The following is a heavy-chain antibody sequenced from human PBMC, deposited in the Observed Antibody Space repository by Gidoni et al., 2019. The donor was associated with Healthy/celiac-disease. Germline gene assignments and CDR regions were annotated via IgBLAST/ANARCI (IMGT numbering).Heavy chain of an antibody. CDR3: ARGFCSGSSCYPHNFDY. V-gene: IGHV3-11*04. D-gene: IGHD2-15*01. Sequence: QVQLVESGGGLVKPGGSLRLSCAASGFTFRDYYMSWIRQAPGQGLEWVSYISSSGSTIYHADSVKGRFTISRDNAKNSLYLQMNSLRAGDTAVYYCARGFCSGSSCYPHNFDYWGQGTLVTVSS. CDR2: ISSSGSTI. J-gene: IGHJ4*02. CDR1: GFTFRDYY.